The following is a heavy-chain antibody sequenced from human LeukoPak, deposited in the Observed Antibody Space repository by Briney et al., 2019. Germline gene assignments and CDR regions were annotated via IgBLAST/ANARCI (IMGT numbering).Heavy chain of an antibody. Sequence: GRSLRLSCAASGFTFSSYGMHWVRQAPGKGLEWVAVISYDGSNKYYADSVKGRFTISRDNSKNTLYLQMNSLRAEDTAVYYCAKDGGSRGLRVPLDYWGQGTLVTVSS. D-gene: IGHD6-13*01. CDR3: AKDGGSRGLRVPLDY. CDR2: ISYDGSNK. J-gene: IGHJ4*02. CDR1: GFTFSSYG. V-gene: IGHV3-30*18.